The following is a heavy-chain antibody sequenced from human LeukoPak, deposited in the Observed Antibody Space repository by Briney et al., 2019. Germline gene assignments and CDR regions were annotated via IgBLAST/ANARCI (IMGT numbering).Heavy chain of an antibody. CDR1: GFTFRSYS. CDR2: ITSSSSFI. Sequence: GSLRLSCAASGFTFRSYSMNWVRQAPGKGLEWVCSITSSSSFIYHAESMKGRFTISRDNAKNSLYLQMNSLRAEDTAVYYCARDMPGRDCSGGSCYGYGLDVWGQGTTVIVSS. CDR3: ARDMPGRDCSGGSCYGYGLDV. D-gene: IGHD2-15*01. J-gene: IGHJ6*02. V-gene: IGHV3-21*01.